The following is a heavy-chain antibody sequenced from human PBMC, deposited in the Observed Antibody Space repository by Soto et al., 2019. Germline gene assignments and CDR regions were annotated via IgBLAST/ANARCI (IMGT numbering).Heavy chain of an antibody. V-gene: IGHV4-31*03. D-gene: IGHD3-22*01. Sequence: QVQLQESGPGLVKPSQTLSLTCTVSGGSISSGGYYWSWIRQHPGKGLEWIGYIYYSGSTYYNPSLKRRVTISVDTSKNQFSLKLSSVTAADTAVYYCARGVSDSSGYYGGNDAFDIWGQGTMVTVSS. CDR3: ARGVSDSSGYYGGNDAFDI. J-gene: IGHJ3*02. CDR2: IYYSGST. CDR1: GGSISSGGYY.